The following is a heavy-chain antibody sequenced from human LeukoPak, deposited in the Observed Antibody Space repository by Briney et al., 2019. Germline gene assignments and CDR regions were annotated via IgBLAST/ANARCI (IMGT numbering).Heavy chain of an antibody. CDR1: GGTFSSYA. CDR2: IIPIFGTA. Sequence: SVTVSCKASGGTFSSYAISWVRQAPGQGLEWMGGIIPIFGTANYAQKFQGRVTITADESTSTAYMELSSLRSEDTAVYYCARPLRGNSAFDYWGQGTLVTVSS. CDR3: ARPLRGNSAFDY. V-gene: IGHV1-69*13. J-gene: IGHJ4*02. D-gene: IGHD4-23*01.